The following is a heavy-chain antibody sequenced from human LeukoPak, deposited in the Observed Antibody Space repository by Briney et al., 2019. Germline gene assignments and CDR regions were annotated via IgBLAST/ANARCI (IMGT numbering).Heavy chain of an antibody. CDR2: IKQNGAEE. J-gene: IGHJ3*02. CDR1: GFTFRSFW. CDR3: ARYTAVSSPGAFDI. V-gene: IGHV3-7*03. Sequence: GGSLGLSCAASGFTFRSFWMSWVRQALGKRLEWVANIKQNGAEEYYMDSVKGRFAISRDNAKNSVYLQMNSLRVEDTAIYYCARYTAVSSPGAFDIWGQGTMVTVSS. D-gene: IGHD4-17*01.